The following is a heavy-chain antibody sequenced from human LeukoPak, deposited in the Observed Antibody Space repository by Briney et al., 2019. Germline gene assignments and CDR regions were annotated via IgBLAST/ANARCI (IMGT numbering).Heavy chain of an antibody. CDR1: GGSFSGYY. Sequence: SETLSLTCAVYGGSFSGYYWSWIRQPPGKGLEWIGEINHSGSTNYNPSLKSRVTISVDTSKNQFSLKLSSVTAADTAVYYCARDHDFWSGYYEGSVLDYWGQGTLVTVSS. D-gene: IGHD3-3*01. J-gene: IGHJ4*02. V-gene: IGHV4-34*01. CDR2: INHSGST. CDR3: ARDHDFWSGYYEGSVLDY.